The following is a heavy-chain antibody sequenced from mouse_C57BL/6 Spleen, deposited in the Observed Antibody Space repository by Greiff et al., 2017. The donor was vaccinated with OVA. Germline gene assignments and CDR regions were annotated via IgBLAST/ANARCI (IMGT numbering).Heavy chain of an antibody. D-gene: IGHD2-3*01. CDR1: GYSITSGYD. CDR3: ARAIYDGYWYFDV. J-gene: IGHJ1*03. CDR2: ISYSGST. V-gene: IGHV3-1*01. Sequence: DVKLQESGPGMVKPSQSLSLTCTVTGYSITSGYDWHWIRHFPGNKLEWMGYISYSGSTNYNPSLKSRISITHDTSKNHFFLKLNSVTTEDTATYYCARAIYDGYWYFDVWGTGTTVTVSS.